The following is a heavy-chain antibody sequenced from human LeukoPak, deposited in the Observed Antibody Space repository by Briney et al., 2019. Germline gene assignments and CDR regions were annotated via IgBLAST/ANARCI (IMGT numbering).Heavy chain of an antibody. D-gene: IGHD6-19*01. CDR2: INPSSGVT. J-gene: IGHJ6*03. Sequence: GASVKVSCKASGYTFTGYYMHWVRQAPGQGLEWMGWINPSSGVTNYAQKLQGRVTMTRDTSISTAYMELSRLRSDDTAVYYCARDGWYISYMDVWGKGTTVTVSS. CDR3: ARDGWYISYMDV. V-gene: IGHV1-2*02. CDR1: GYTFTGYY.